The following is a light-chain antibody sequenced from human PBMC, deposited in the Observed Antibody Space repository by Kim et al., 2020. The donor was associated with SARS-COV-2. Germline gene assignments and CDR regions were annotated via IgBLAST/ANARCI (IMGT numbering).Light chain of an antibody. CDR3: QQYYVTPET. J-gene: IGKJ1*01. V-gene: IGKV1-5*03. Sequence: QQKPGKAPRVLMYKASTLESCVPSRFSGSGSVTEFTLTINRLQPDASATYYCQQYYVTPETFVPGTKL. CDR2: KAS.